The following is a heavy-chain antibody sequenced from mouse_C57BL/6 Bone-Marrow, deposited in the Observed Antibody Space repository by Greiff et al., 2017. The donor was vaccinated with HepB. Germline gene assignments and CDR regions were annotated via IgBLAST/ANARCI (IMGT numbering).Heavy chain of an antibody. CDR3: ARNEEYSHWYFDV. D-gene: IGHD2-12*01. J-gene: IGHJ1*03. Sequence: VQVVESGPGLVQPSQSLSITCTVSGFSLTSYGVHWVRQSPGKGLEWLGVIWSGGSTDYNAAFISRLSISKDNSKSQVFFKMNSLQADDTAIYYCARNEEYSHWYFDVWGTGTTVTVSS. CDR1: GFSLTSYG. V-gene: IGHV2-2*01. CDR2: IWSGGST.